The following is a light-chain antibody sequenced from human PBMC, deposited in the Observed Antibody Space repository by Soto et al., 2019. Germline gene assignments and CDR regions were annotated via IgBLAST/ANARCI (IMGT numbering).Light chain of an antibody. CDR3: QHYNSYSQA. J-gene: IGKJ1*01. Sequence: DVQITESPSTLSGFVRDIVSITCRASQNISSRLAWYQQKPGKAPKLLIYKASTLKSGVPSRFSGRGSGTEFTLTISSLQSDDFATYYCQHYNSYSQAFGQGTKVDIK. V-gene: IGKV1-5*03. CDR2: KAS. CDR1: QNISSR.